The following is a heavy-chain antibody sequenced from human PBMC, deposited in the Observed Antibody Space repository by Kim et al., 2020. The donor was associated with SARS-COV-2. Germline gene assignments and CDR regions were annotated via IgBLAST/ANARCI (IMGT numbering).Heavy chain of an antibody. CDR1: GFTLSDYY. D-gene: IGHD1-1*01. CDR3: ARVPEGTTSAYYFDF. Sequence: GGSLRLSCAASGFTLSDYYMSWIRQAPGKGLEWVSYISSSSSYTKYADSVKGRFTISRDNAENSLYLQVISLRPEDTAVYYCARVPEGTTSAYYFDFWG. CDR2: ISSSSSYT. V-gene: IGHV3-11*05. J-gene: IGHJ4*01.